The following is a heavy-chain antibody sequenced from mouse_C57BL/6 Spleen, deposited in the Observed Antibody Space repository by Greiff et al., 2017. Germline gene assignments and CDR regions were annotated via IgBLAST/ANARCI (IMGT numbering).Heavy chain of an antibody. D-gene: IGHD4-1*01. CDR2: INPDSSTI. V-gene: IGHV4-1*01. CDR3: ASVSWGWYFDV. CDR1: GIDFSRYW. J-gene: IGHJ1*03. Sequence: AAGGIDFSRYWMSWVRRAPGKGLEWIGEINPDSSTINYAPSLKDKFIISRDNAKNTLYLQMSKERSEDTALYYCASVSWGWYFDVWGTGTTVTVSS.